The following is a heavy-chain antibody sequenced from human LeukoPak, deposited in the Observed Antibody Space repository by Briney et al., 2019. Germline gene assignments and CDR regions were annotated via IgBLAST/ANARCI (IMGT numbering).Heavy chain of an antibody. J-gene: IGHJ4*02. CDR3: ARAPGQLAWYYFDY. D-gene: IGHD6-13*01. Sequence: GASVKASCKASGYTFTGYYMHWVRQAPGQGLEWMGWINPNSGGTNYAQKFQGRVTVTRDTSISTAYMELSRLRSDDTAVYYCARAPGQLAWYYFDYWGQGTLVTVSS. CDR2: INPNSGGT. V-gene: IGHV1-2*02. CDR1: GYTFTGYY.